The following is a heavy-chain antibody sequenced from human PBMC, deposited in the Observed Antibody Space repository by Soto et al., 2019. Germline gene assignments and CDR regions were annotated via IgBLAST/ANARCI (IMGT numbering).Heavy chain of an antibody. CDR2: IYYSGGT. J-gene: IGHJ4*02. CDR3: ARESRSWYGSIWDY. D-gene: IGHD6-13*01. V-gene: IGHV4-59*12. Sequence: LETLSLTCTVSGGSISSYYWRWIRQPPGKGLEWIGYIYYSGGTNYNPSLKSRVTISVDTSKNQFSLKLSSVTAADTAVYYCARESRSWYGSIWDYWGQGTLVTVSS. CDR1: GGSISSYY.